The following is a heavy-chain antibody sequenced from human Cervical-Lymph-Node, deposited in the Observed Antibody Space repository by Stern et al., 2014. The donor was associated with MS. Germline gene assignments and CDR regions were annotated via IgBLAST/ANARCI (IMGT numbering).Heavy chain of an antibody. CDR2: LSWNSGRI. Sequence: VQLVESGGGLVQPGTSLRLSCAASGFTFDGYAMHWVRRAPGKGLDWVSGLSWNSGRIGYVYSVKGRFTISRDNAKNSLYLQMDSLTPEDTALYYCAKPKTPLTTVDYLDYFNNWGQGTQVTVSS. CDR3: AKPKTPLTTVDYLDYFNN. CDR1: GFTFDGYA. J-gene: IGHJ4*02. D-gene: IGHD4-17*01. V-gene: IGHV3-9*01.